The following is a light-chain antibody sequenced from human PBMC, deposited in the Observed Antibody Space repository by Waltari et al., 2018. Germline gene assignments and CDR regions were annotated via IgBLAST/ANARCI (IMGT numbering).Light chain of an antibody. CDR1: QGVSKY. CDR2: DIS. J-gene: IGKJ1*01. CDR3: QQGDSFPPT. Sequence: DIQMTQSPSFVSASVGARVTITCRASQGVSKYLAWYQQKPGRAPRVLIFDISTLQSGVPSRFSGGGSGTEFSLTISSLQPEDFATYYCQQGDSFPPTFGQGTKVEIK. V-gene: IGKV1-12*01.